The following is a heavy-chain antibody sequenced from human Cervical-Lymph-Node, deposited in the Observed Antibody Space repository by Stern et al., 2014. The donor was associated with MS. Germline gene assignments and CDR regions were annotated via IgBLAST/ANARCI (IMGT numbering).Heavy chain of an antibody. V-gene: IGHV4-59*01. CDR1: GGTITNYY. CDR3: ARDKGMFFL. CDR2: IYYSGST. J-gene: IGHJ4*01. D-gene: IGHD2/OR15-2a*01. Sequence: QVQLQESGPGLVKPSATLSLTCTVSGGTITNYYWSWIRQPPGKGLEWIGNIYYSGSTKYNPSLKSRVTISVDTSNNPSFLKRTPVTAADSAVYYCARDKGMFFLWGQGTLVTVSS.